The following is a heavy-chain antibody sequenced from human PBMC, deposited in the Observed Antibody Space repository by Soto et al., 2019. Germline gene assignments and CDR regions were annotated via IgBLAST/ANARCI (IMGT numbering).Heavy chain of an antibody. V-gene: IGHV3-74*01. CDR3: ASSHNDFWSGCMAV. CDR2: INSDGSSI. D-gene: IGHD3-3*01. Sequence: EVQLVESGGGLVQPGGSLRLSCAASRFTFSSHWMHWVRQAPGKGLVWVSRINSDGSSINYADSVKGRFTISRANAKNTLYLQMNSLRAEDTAVYYCASSHNDFWSGCMAVWGQGTTVTVS. J-gene: IGHJ6*02. CDR1: RFTFSSHW.